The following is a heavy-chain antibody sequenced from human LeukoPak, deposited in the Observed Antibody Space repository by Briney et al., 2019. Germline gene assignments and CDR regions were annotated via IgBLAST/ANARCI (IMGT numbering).Heavy chain of an antibody. V-gene: IGHV3-21*01. CDR1: GFTFSSYS. CDR3: ARDSESRYSSSWSEPDY. D-gene: IGHD6-13*01. J-gene: IGHJ4*02. CDR2: ISSSSSYI. Sequence: PGGSLRLSCAASGFTFSSYSMNWVRQAPGKGLEWVSSISSSSSYIYYADSVKGRFTISRDNSKNTLYLQMNSLRAEDTAVYYCARDSESRYSSSWSEPDYWGQGTLVTVSS.